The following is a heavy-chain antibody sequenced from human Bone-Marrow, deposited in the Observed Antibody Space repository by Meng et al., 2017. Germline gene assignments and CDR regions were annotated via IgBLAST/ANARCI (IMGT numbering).Heavy chain of an antibody. J-gene: IGHJ4*02. D-gene: IGHD4-17*01. CDR3: ARLSMGHYGDYWILDY. Sequence: SETLSLTCAVYGGSFSGYYWSWIRQPPGKGLEWIGEINHSGSTNYNPSLKSRVTISVDTSKNQFSLKLSSVPAADTAVYYCARLSMGHYGDYWILDYWGQGTLVTVSS. CDR1: GGSFSGYY. V-gene: IGHV4-34*01. CDR2: INHSGST.